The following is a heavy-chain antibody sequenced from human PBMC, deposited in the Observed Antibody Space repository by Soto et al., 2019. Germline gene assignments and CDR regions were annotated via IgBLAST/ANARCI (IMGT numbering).Heavy chain of an antibody. CDR3: SKDLDGLQGLVDSSFCFDY. CDR2: IWYDGSNK. Sequence: GGSLRLSCAASGFTFSSYGMHWVRQAPGKGLEWLAVIWYDGSNKNYADSVKGRFTISRDNSKNTLYLQMNSLRAEDTAVYYCSKDLDGLQGLVDSSFCFDYWGQGTLVTVSS. CDR1: GFTFSSYG. V-gene: IGHV3-30*02. J-gene: IGHJ4*02. D-gene: IGHD3-16*02.